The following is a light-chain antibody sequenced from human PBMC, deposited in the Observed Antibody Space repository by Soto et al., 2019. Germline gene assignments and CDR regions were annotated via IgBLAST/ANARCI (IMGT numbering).Light chain of an antibody. J-gene: IGKJ2*01. CDR3: QYYGSSYT. CDR2: GAY. CDR1: QSLSTY. Sequence: EVVLTQSPDTLSLSPGESATLSCRASQSLSTYLAWYQHKPGQAPRLLIYGAYNRATGIPDRFSGSGSGTDFTLTITRLEAEDFAVYFCQYYGSSYTFGQGTKLEIK. V-gene: IGKV3-20*01.